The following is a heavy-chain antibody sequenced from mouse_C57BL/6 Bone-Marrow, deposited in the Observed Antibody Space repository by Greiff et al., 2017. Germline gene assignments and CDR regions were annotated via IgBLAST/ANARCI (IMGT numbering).Heavy chain of an antibody. D-gene: IGHD2-4*01. CDR1: GYTFTSYW. J-gene: IGHJ4*01. CDR2: IDPSDSET. Sequence: QVQLQQPGAELVRPGSSVKLSCKASGYTFTSYWMQWVKQRPIQGLEWIGNIDPSDSETHYNQKFKDKATLTVDKSSSTAYMQLSSLTSEDSAVYFCARGGFDDDGGGNKAMDYWGQGTSVTVSS. CDR3: ARGGFDDDGGGNKAMDY. V-gene: IGHV1-52*01.